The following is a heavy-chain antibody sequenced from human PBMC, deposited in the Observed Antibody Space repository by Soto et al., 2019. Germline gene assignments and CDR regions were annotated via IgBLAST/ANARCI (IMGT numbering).Heavy chain of an antibody. CDR3: ARDLSSGSPTSDY. D-gene: IGHD3-22*01. V-gene: IGHV3-21*01. J-gene: IGHJ4*02. Sequence: EVQLVESGGGLVKPGGSLRLSCAASGFTFSSYNMNWVRQAPGKGLEWVSFISSSSSYIYYADSVKGRFTISRDNAKNSLYLQMNSLRAEDTAVYYCARDLSSGSPTSDYWGQGTLVTVSS. CDR2: ISSSSSYI. CDR1: GFTFSSYN.